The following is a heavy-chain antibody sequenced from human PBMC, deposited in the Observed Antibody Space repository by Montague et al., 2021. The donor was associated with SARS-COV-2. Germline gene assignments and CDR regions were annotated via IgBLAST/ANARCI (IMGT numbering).Heavy chain of an antibody. CDR3: ARAPTFYDVLTGHDSELDV. CDR1: GDSVSSDSYF. V-gene: IGHV4-39*02. J-gene: IGHJ3*01. D-gene: IGHD3-9*01. CDR2: LFHRGDT. Sequence: SETLSLTCLVSGDSVSSDSYFWAWIRQSPGKGLEWIGSLFHRGDTYHNPSLKDRLIMSVDTSNNRFSLKLSSVSAADTAVYYCARAPTFYDVLTGHDSELDVWGRGTMVIVSS.